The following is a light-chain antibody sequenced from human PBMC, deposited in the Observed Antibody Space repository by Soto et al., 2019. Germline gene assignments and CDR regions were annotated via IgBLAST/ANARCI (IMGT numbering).Light chain of an antibody. CDR1: SSNIGSNH. Sequence: QSVLTQPPSASGTPGQRVTISCSGSSSNIGSNHVYWYQQFPGMAPKLLMYRSDQRPTGVPDRVSGSKSGTSASLAISGLRSDDEADYYCPARDDILSGVVFGGGTMLTVL. CDR2: RSD. J-gene: IGLJ2*01. V-gene: IGLV1-47*01. CDR3: PARDDILSGVV.